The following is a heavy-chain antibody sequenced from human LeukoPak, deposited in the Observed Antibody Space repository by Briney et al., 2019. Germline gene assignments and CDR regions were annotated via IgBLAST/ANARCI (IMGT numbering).Heavy chain of an antibody. V-gene: IGHV4-4*07. CDR3: ARGGQQWLVQDFDY. Sequence: SETLSLTCTVSGGSISSYYWSWIRQPAGKGLEWIGRIYTSGSTNYNPSLKSRVTMSVDTSKNQFSLKLSSVTAADTAVYYCARGGQQWLVQDFDYWGQGTLVTVSS. J-gene: IGHJ4*02. D-gene: IGHD6-19*01. CDR2: IYTSGST. CDR1: GGSISSYY.